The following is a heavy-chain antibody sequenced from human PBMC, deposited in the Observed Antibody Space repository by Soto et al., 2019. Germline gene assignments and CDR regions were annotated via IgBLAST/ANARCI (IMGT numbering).Heavy chain of an antibody. D-gene: IGHD3-22*01. J-gene: IGHJ5*02. CDR1: GGSISSYY. V-gene: IGHV4-59*01. CDR3: ARTQYDSSGYYNWFDP. CDR2: IYYSGST. Sequence: SETLSLTCTVSGGSISSYYWSWIRQPPGKGLEWIGYIYYSGSTNYNPSLKSRVTISVDTSKNQFSLKLSSVTAADTAVYYCARTQYDSSGYYNWFDPWGQGTLVTVS.